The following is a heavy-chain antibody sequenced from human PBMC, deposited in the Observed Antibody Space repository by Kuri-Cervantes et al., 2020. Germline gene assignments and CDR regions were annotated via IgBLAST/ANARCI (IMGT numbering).Heavy chain of an antibody. V-gene: IGHV1-8*01. CDR3: ARAPGKYCSGGSCYSDWFDP. D-gene: IGHD2-15*01. CDR2: MNPNSGNT. Sequence: ASVKVSCKASGYTFTSYDINWVRQATGQGLEWVGWMNPNSGNTGYAQKFQGRVTMTRNTSISTAYMELSSLRSEDTAVYYCARAPGKYCSGGSCYSDWFDPWGQGTLVTVSS. J-gene: IGHJ5*02. CDR1: GYTFTSYD.